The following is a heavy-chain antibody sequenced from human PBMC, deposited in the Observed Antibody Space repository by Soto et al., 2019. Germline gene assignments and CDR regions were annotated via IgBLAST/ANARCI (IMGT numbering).Heavy chain of an antibody. J-gene: IGHJ4*02. CDR3: ARGLYSRGY. CDR2: IKYDGSEK. Sequence: EVQLLESGGGLVQPGGSLRLSCEASGFTFSSNWMSWVRQAPGKGLEWLANIKYDGSEKYYGDSVKGRFAISRDNAKNSLYLQMNSLRVDDTAVYYCARGLYSRGYWGQGTLVTVSS. V-gene: IGHV3-7*03. D-gene: IGHD3-16*01. CDR1: GFTFSSNW.